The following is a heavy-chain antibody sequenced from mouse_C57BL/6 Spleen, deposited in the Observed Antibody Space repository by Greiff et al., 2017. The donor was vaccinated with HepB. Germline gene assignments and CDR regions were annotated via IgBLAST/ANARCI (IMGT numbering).Heavy chain of an antibody. J-gene: IGHJ2*01. CDR2: INPSSGYT. D-gene: IGHD1-1*01. CDR3: ARYGSSLFDY. V-gene: IGHV1-7*01. Sequence: VQLQQSGAELAKPGASVKLSCKASGYTFTSYWMHWVKQRPGQGLEWIGYINPSSGYTKYNQKFKDKATLTADKSSRTAYMQLSSLTYEDSAVYYCARYGSSLFDYWGQGTTLPVSS. CDR1: GYTFTSYW.